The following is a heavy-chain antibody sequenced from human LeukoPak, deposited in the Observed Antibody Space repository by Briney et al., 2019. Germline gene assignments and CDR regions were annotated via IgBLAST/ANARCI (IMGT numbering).Heavy chain of an antibody. Sequence: SGGSLRLSCAASGFTFSNYAMHWVRQAPGKGLEYVPAISSNGDSTYYANSVNDRFIISRDNSKNTLYLQMGNLRAEDMAVYYCARVGDSDVFDYWGQGNLVTVSS. CDR1: GFTFSNYA. CDR3: ARVGDSDVFDY. V-gene: IGHV3-64*01. CDR2: ISSNGDST. J-gene: IGHJ4*02. D-gene: IGHD2-21*01.